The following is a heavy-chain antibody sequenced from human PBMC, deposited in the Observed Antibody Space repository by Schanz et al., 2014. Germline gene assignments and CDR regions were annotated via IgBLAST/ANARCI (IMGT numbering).Heavy chain of an antibody. CDR1: GASISSSNW. Sequence: QVQLQESGPGLVKPSGTLSLTCAVSGASISSSNWWSWVRQPPGKGLEWIGEIYHSGNTNYNASLKSRVTISVDNSKNQFSLKVRSVTAADTAVYYCARRVRQGVTRWFDPWGQGTQVTVSS. CDR3: ARRVRQGVTRWFDP. D-gene: IGHD3-10*01. CDR2: IYHSGNT. J-gene: IGHJ5*02. V-gene: IGHV4-4*02.